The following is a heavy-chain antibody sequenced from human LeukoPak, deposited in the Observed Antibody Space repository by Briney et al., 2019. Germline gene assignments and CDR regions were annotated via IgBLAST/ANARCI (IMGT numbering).Heavy chain of an antibody. CDR2: IYSSGNT. J-gene: IGHJ4*02. V-gene: IGHV3-53*01. CDR1: GFTVTGTY. Sequence: GGSLRLSCAASGFTVTGTYMNWVRQAPGKGLEWVSVIYSSGNTYYADSVKGRFTISRDNSMNTMFLQMNSLRVEDTAAYYCARAGDYGDYFDYWGQGTLVTVSS. CDR3: ARAGDYGDYFDY. D-gene: IGHD4-17*01.